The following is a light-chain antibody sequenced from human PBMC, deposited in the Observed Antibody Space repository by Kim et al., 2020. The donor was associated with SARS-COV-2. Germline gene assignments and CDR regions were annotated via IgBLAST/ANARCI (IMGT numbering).Light chain of an antibody. CDR1: QGIRND. CDR2: ATS. CDR3: LQDYDYPLT. V-gene: IGKV1-6*01. Sequence: AIQMTQSPSSLSASVGDRVTITCRASQGIRNDLGWYQQKPGRAPNLLIYATSTLQSGVPSRFSGSGSGTDFTLTISSLQPEDVATYYGLQDYDYPLTFGGGTKVDIK. J-gene: IGKJ4*01.